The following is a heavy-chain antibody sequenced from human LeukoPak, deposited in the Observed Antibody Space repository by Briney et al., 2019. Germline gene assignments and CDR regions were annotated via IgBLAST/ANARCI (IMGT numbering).Heavy chain of an antibody. CDR1: GGSFSGYY. D-gene: IGHD3-22*01. Sequence: SETLSLTCAVYGGSFSGYYWSWIRQPPGKGLEWIGEINHSGSTNYNPSLKSRVTISADTSKNQVSLKLRSVTAADTAVYYCATGGHYYDSSAYWNWFDPWGQGTLVTVSS. CDR2: INHSGST. CDR3: ATGGHYYDSSAYWNWFDP. J-gene: IGHJ5*02. V-gene: IGHV4-34*01.